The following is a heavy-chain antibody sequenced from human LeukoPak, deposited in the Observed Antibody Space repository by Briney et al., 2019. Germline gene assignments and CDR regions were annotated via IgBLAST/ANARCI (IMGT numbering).Heavy chain of an antibody. CDR1: GYTFTNYG. CDR2: ISAYNGNT. Sequence: GASVKVSCKASGYTFTNYGISWVRQAPGQGLEWMGWISAYNGNTNYAQKFQGRVTVTRDTSISTAYMELSRLRSDDTAVYYCARDRDGYKYYYYYMDVWGKGTTVTVSS. CDR3: ARDRDGYKYYYYYMDV. V-gene: IGHV1-18*01. J-gene: IGHJ6*03. D-gene: IGHD5-24*01.